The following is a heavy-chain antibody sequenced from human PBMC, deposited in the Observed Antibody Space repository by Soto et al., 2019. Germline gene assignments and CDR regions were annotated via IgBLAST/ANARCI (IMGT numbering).Heavy chain of an antibody. Sequence: GGSPGLSCAASGFTFSSYGMHWVRQAPGKGLEWVAVISHDGNTKYYADSVKSRFTTSRNTSKNTLFLLMSSLGVEDTAVFYCAKGVEVGVLYYGLNVWGQGTTVTVSS. V-gene: IGHV3-30*18. J-gene: IGHJ6*02. CDR2: ISHDGNTK. CDR1: GFTFSSYG. D-gene: IGHD2-15*01. CDR3: AKGVEVGVLYYGLNV.